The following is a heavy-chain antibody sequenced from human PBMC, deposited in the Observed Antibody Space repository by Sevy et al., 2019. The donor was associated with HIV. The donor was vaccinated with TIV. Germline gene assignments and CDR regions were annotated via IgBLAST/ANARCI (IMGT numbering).Heavy chain of an antibody. Sequence: GGSLRLSCTASGFIFSNYWMSWVRQAPGKGLEWVANIKQDGSEKYYVDSVKGRFTISRDNTKNSLYLQMNSLRAEDTAVYSCARAAEDTVIVSTAIGILIMDVWGQGSTVTVSS. CDR2: IKQDGSEK. CDR3: ARAAEDTVIVSTAIGILIMDV. J-gene: IGHJ6*02. V-gene: IGHV3-7*01. CDR1: GFIFSNYW. D-gene: IGHD2-2*02.